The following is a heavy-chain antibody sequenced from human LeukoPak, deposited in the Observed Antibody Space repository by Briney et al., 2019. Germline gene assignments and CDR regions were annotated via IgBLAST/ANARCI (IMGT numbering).Heavy chain of an antibody. Sequence: PSETLSLTCTVSGGSISSGGYYWSWIRKHPRKGLEWIGYIYYSGSTYYNPSLKSRVTISVDTSKNQFSLKLSSVTAADTAVYYCARARNRERFLEWLSLNWFDPWGQGTLVTVSS. V-gene: IGHV4-31*03. D-gene: IGHD3-3*01. CDR1: GGSISSGGYY. CDR3: ARARNRERFLEWLSLNWFDP. CDR2: IYYSGST. J-gene: IGHJ5*02.